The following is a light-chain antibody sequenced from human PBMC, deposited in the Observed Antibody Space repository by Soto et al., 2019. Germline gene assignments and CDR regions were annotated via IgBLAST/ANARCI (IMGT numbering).Light chain of an antibody. V-gene: IGKV3-20*01. CDR3: QQYGSSRA. CDR2: GAS. Sequence: EIVLTQSPGTLSLSPGERATLSRRASQSVSSNYLAWYQQKPGQAPRLLIYGASSRATGIPDRFSGSGSGTDFTLTVSRLEPEDFAVYFCQQYGSSRAFGQGTKVEIK. CDR1: QSVSSNY. J-gene: IGKJ1*01.